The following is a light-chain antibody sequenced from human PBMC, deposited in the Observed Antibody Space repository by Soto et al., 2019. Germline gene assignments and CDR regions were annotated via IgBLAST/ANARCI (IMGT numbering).Light chain of an antibody. Sequence: DIQMTQSPSTLSAFVGDRVPITGRASQSIGRWLAWYQQKPGKAPKLLIYDASSLESGVPSRFSGSGSGTEFTLTISSLQPDDFATYYCQQYNSYWTCGQGTKVDNK. CDR1: QSIGRW. V-gene: IGKV1-5*01. CDR3: QQYNSYWT. CDR2: DAS. J-gene: IGKJ1*01.